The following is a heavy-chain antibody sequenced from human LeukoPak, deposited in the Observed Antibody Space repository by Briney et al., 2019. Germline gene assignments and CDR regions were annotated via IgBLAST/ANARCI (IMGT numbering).Heavy chain of an antibody. CDR3: ARALYYYGSGSYVNWFDP. J-gene: IGHJ5*02. Sequence: GGSLRLSCAASGFTFSSYWMHWVRQPPGNGLVWVSRIKSDGSSTSYADSVKGRFTISRDNAKNTLYLQMNSLRAEDTAVYYCARALYYYGSGSYVNWFDPWGQGTLVTVSS. CDR2: IKSDGSST. D-gene: IGHD3-10*01. CDR1: GFTFSSYW. V-gene: IGHV3-74*01.